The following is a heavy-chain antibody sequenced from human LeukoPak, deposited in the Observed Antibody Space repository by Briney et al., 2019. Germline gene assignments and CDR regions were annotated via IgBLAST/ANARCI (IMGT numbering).Heavy chain of an antibody. CDR2: INSDGSST. D-gene: IGHD3-10*01. J-gene: IGHJ4*02. Sequence: PGGSLRLSCAASGFTFSSYWMHWVRQAPGKGLVWVSRINSDGSSTSYADSVKGRFTISRDNAKNTLYLQMNSLRAEDTAVYYCARAGVRGVIMPYDYWGQGTLVTVSS. CDR3: ARAGVRGVIMPYDY. CDR1: GFTFSSYW. V-gene: IGHV3-74*01.